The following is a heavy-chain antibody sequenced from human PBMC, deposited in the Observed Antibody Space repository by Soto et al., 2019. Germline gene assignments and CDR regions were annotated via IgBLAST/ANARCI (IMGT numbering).Heavy chain of an antibody. CDR2: IYSGGST. CDR1: GFTVSSNY. J-gene: IGHJ4*02. Sequence: EVPLVESGGGLVQPGGSLRLSCAASGFTVSSNYMSWVRQAPGKGLEWVSVIYSGGSTCYADSVKGRFTISRDNSKNTLYLQMNSLRAEDTAVYYCARDPGRSYGPDWGQGTLVTVSS. CDR3: ARDPGRSYGPD. V-gene: IGHV3-66*01. D-gene: IGHD1-26*01.